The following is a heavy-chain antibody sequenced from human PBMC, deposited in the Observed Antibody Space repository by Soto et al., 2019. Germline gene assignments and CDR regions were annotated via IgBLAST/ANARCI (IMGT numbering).Heavy chain of an antibody. CDR1: GFSLRTTGVG. V-gene: IGHV2-5*01. D-gene: IGHD3-10*01. CDR3: IYRREAYDYHGLDV. CDR2: LYFNDDR. Sequence: GPTLVNPTETLTLTCTFSGFSLRTTGVGVGWIRQPPGQSLEWLVVLYFNDDRRYNPSLRNRLSITKDTSTNQVVLTMTHMDPVDTATYYYIYRREAYDYHGLDVWGQGTTVTVSS. J-gene: IGHJ6*02.